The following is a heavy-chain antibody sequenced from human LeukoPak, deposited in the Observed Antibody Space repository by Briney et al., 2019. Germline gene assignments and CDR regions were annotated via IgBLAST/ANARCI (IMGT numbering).Heavy chain of an antibody. D-gene: IGHD6-13*01. CDR2: ISGSGGST. CDR3: AKRMQQLVKVFGY. J-gene: IGHJ4*02. Sequence: GGSLRLSCAASGFTFSSYAMSWVRQAPGKGLEWVSAISGSGGSTYYADSVKGRLTISRDNSKNTLYLQMNSLRAEDTAVYYCAKRMQQLVKVFGYWGQGTLVTVSS. CDR1: GFTFSSYA. V-gene: IGHV3-23*01.